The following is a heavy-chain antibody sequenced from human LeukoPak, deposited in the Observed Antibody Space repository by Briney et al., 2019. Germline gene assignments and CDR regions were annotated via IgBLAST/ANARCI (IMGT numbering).Heavy chain of an antibody. CDR2: IYYSGTT. J-gene: IGHJ4*02. V-gene: IGHV4-39*01. CDR1: GGFISRNSFY. Sequence: SETLSLTCTVSGGFISRNSFYWGWIRQPPGKGLEWIGSIYYSGTTYYNPSLKSRVTISVDTSKNQFSLKLNSVTAADTAVYYCARHVEGVRFTTFLAYWCQGTLVTVSS. D-gene: IGHD3-9*01. CDR3: ARHVEGVRFTTFLAY.